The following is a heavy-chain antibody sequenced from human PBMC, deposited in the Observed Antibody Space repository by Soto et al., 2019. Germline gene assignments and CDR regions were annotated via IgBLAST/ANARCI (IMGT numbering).Heavy chain of an antibody. D-gene: IGHD5-12*01. CDR2: IIPIFGTA. J-gene: IGHJ4*02. CDR1: GGTFSSYA. V-gene: IGHV1-69*06. Sequence: QVQLVQSGAEVKKPGSSVKVSCKASGGTFSSYAISWVRQAPGQGLEWMGGIIPIFGTANYAQKFQGRVTITADKATSTAYMELSSLSSEDTAVYYCAGPLGYSGPLGGVYWGQGTLVTVSS. CDR3: AGPLGYSGPLGGVY.